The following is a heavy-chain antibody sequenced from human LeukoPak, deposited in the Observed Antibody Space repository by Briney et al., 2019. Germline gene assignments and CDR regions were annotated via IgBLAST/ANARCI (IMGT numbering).Heavy chain of an antibody. CDR1: GFTFSSYS. CDR3: ARDGGSSTSTYFDY. D-gene: IGHD2-2*01. Sequence: GGSLRLSCAASGFTFSSYSMNWVRQARGKGLEWVSSISSSSSYIYYADSVKGRFTISRDNAKNSLYLQMNSLRAEDTAVYYCARDGGSSTSTYFDYWGQGTLVTVSS. CDR2: ISSSSSYI. V-gene: IGHV3-21*01. J-gene: IGHJ4*02.